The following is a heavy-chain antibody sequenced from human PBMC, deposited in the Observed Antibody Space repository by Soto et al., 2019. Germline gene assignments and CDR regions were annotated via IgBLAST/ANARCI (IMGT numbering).Heavy chain of an antibody. V-gene: IGHV1-3*01. CDR1: GYTFTSYA. CDR2: INAGNGNT. CDR3: ARVRCSGGSCHDAFDI. Sequence: GASVKVSCTASGYTFTSYAMHWVRQAPGQRLEWMGWINAGNGNTKYSQKFQGRVTITRDTSASTAYMELSSLRSEDTAVYYCARVRCSGGSCHDAFDIWGQGTMVTVSS. J-gene: IGHJ3*02. D-gene: IGHD2-15*01.